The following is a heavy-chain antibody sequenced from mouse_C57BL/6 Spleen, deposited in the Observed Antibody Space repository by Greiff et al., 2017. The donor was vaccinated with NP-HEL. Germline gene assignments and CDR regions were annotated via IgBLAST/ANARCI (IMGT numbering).Heavy chain of an antibody. CDR1: GYTFTSYG. CDR3: ARLGDYDYDGFAY. D-gene: IGHD2-4*01. Sequence: VQLQQSGAELARPGASVKLSCKASGYTFTSYGISWVKQRTGQGLEWIGEIYPRSGNTYYNEKFKGKATLTADKSSSTAYMELRSLTSEDSAVYFWARLGDYDYDGFAYWGQGTLVTVSA. J-gene: IGHJ3*01. V-gene: IGHV1-81*01. CDR2: IYPRSGNT.